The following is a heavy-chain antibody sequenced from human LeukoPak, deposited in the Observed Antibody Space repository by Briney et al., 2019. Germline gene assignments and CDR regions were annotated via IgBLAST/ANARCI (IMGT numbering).Heavy chain of an antibody. Sequence: GESPKISCKGSGYSFTSYWIGWVRQMPGKGLEWMGIIYPGDSDTRYSPSFQGQVTISADKSISTAYLQWSSLKASDTAMYYCARRYCSSTSCYAFDIWGQGTMVTVSS. J-gene: IGHJ3*02. D-gene: IGHD2-2*01. CDR1: GYSFTSYW. V-gene: IGHV5-51*01. CDR3: ARRYCSSTSCYAFDI. CDR2: IYPGDSDT.